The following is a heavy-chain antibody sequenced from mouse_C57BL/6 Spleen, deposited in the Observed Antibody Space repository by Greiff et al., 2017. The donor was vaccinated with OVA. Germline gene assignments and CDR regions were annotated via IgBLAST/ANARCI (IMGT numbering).Heavy chain of an antibody. CDR3: AKQDSSGYVSY. Sequence: QVQLQQSGPGLVAPSQSLSITCTVSGFSLTSYGVDWVRQPPGKGLEWLGVIWGGGSTNYNSDLMSRLSISKDNSKSQVFLKMNSLQTDDTAMYVGAKQDSSGYVSYWGQGTLVTVSA. CDR1: GFSLTSYG. CDR2: IWGGGST. D-gene: IGHD3-2*02. J-gene: IGHJ3*01. V-gene: IGHV2-9*01.